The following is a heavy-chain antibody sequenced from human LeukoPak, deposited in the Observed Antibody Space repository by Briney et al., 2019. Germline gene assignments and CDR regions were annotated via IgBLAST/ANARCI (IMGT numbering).Heavy chain of an antibody. V-gene: IGHV1-69*13. CDR3: ESSGSYYNGLTFDY. CDR2: IIPIFGTA. Sequence: SVKVSCKASGGTFSSYAISWVRQAPGQGLEWMGGIIPIFGTANYAQKFQGRVTITADESTSTAYMELSSLRSEDTAVYYCESSGSYYNGLTFDYWGPGTLVTVSS. J-gene: IGHJ4*02. D-gene: IGHD3-10*01. CDR1: GGTFSSYA.